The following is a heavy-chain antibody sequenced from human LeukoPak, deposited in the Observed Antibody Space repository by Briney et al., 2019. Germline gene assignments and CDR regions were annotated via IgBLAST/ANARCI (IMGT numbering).Heavy chain of an antibody. V-gene: IGHV3-9*01. CDR3: AKGGVAVAGYFDY. J-gene: IGHJ4*02. CDR1: IGSMFGYF. CDR2: ISWNSGSI. D-gene: IGHD6-19*01. Sequence: LSLTCTVSIGSMFGYFWSWIRQPPGGGLEWVSGISWNSGSIGYADSVKGRFTISRDNAKNSLYLQMNSLRAEDTALYYCAKGGVAVAGYFDYWGQGTLVTVSS.